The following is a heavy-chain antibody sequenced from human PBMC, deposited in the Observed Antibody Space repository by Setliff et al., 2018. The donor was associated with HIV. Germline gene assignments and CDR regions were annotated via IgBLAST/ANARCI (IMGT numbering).Heavy chain of an antibody. D-gene: IGHD6-25*01. Sequence: PGGSLRLSCAASGLAVGANYMSWVRQAPGKGLECVSIFYSGGSTYYSDSVKGRFTLSRDTSKNTLFLQMNSLRPEDAAVYYCARVRLYNSALDYWGQGTLVTVSS. J-gene: IGHJ4*02. CDR2: FYSGGST. CDR3: ARVRLYNSALDY. V-gene: IGHV3-53*05. CDR1: GLAVGANY.